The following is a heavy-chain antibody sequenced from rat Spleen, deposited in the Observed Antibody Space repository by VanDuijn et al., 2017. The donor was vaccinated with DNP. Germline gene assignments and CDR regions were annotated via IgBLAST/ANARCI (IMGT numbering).Heavy chain of an antibody. J-gene: IGHJ3*01. V-gene: IGHV3-3*01. CDR1: GYSITSSYR. CDR3: ARSGDSTYIYFDY. Sequence: EVQLQESGPGLVKPSQSLSLTCSVTGYSITSSYRWNWIRKFPGNKLEWMGYINSAGSTNYNPSLKSRISITRDTSKNQFFLQVTSVTTEDTATYNCARSGDSTYIYFDYWGQGTLVTVSS. CDR2: INSAGST. D-gene: IGHD1-2*01.